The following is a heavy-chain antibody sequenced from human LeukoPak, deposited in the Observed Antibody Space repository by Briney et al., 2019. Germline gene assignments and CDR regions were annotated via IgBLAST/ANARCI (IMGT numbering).Heavy chain of an antibody. CDR3: ARVEVVPALAYYYYGMDV. CDR1: GYTFTGYY. Sequence: ASVKVSCKASGYTFTGYYMHWVRQAPGQGLEWMGWINPNSGGTNYAQKFQGRVTMTRDTSISTAYMELSRLRSDDTAVYYCARVEVVPALAYYYYGMDVWGQGTTVTVSS. J-gene: IGHJ6*02. CDR2: INPNSGGT. D-gene: IGHD2-2*01. V-gene: IGHV1-2*02.